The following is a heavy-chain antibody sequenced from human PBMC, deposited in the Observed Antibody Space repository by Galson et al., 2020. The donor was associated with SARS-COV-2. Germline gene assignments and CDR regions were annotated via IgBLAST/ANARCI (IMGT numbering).Heavy chain of an antibody. V-gene: IGHV2-70*11. D-gene: IGHD3-9*01. Sequence: SGPTLVKPTQTLTLTCTFSGFSLSTSGMCVSWIRQPPGKALEWLARIDWDDDKYYSTSLKPRLTISKDTSKNQVVLTMTNMDPVDTATYYCARENYDILTGYYRGFDYWGQGTLVTVSS. CDR1: GFSLSTSGMC. CDR2: IDWDDDK. J-gene: IGHJ4*02. CDR3: ARENYDILTGYYRGFDY.